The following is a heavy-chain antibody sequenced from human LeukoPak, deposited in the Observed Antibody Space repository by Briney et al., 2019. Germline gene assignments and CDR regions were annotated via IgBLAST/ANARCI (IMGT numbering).Heavy chain of an antibody. J-gene: IGHJ5*02. Sequence: SETLSLTCTVSGGSIYGGIYYWGWIRQPPGKGLEWIGSIFYSGNIYYNPSLKSRVTISVDTSKNQFSLKLSSVTAADTAVYYCARQYYYDSSGYYAVNWFDPWGQGTLVTVSS. D-gene: IGHD3-22*01. CDR1: GGSIYGGIYY. V-gene: IGHV4-39*07. CDR3: ARQYYYDSSGYYAVNWFDP. CDR2: IFYSGNI.